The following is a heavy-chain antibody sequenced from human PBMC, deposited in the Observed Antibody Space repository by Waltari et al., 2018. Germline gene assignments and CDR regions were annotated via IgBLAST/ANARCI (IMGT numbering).Heavy chain of an antibody. CDR1: GFSFSSHA. J-gene: IGHJ4*02. D-gene: IGHD3-16*02. Sequence: EVQLLESGGNSVQPGGSLKLSCAASGFSFSSHAMAWVRQAPGKGLEWVSSISGSGGGTYFADSVKGRFTISRDNSKNSLFLHMNSLRDADTAVYYCARDFDSGSYLYFDHWGQGTLVTVSS. V-gene: IGHV3-23*01. CDR3: ARDFDSGSYLYFDH. CDR2: ISGSGGGT.